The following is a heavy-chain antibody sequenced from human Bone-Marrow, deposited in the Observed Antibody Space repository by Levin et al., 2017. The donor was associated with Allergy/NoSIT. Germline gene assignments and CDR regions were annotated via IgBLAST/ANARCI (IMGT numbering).Heavy chain of an antibody. CDR2: ISGSGGNT. CDR1: GFIFRNYA. Sequence: LSFTCAASGFIFRNYAMNWVRQAPGKGLEWVSQISGSGGNTHYADSVKGRFTISRDNSKNTLYLQMNSLRVEDTAVYYCAGYDTSAYHSPFDYWGQGTLVTVSS. V-gene: IGHV3-23*01. D-gene: IGHD3-22*01. CDR3: AGYDTSAYHSPFDY. J-gene: IGHJ4*02.